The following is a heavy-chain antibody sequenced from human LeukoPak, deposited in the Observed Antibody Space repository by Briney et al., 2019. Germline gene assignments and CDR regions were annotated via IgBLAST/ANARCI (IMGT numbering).Heavy chain of an antibody. V-gene: IGHV3-7*01. CDR2: IKQDGDER. D-gene: IGHD6-19*01. J-gene: IGHJ4*02. CDR3: ARVAKIQWLETDYFDY. CDR1: GFSFSIYW. Sequence: QPGGSLRLSCAASGFSFSIYWMSWVRQAPGKGLEWVANIKQDGDERYYVDSVKGRFTISRDNAKNSLYLQMNSLRAEDTAVYYCARVAKIQWLETDYFDYWGQGTLVTVSS.